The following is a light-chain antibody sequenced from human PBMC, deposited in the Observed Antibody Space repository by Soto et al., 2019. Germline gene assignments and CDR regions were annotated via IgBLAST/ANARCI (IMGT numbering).Light chain of an antibody. CDR2: VGTGGIVG. CDR3: GADHGSGSNFVVV. CDR1: SSYSNYK. J-gene: IGLJ2*01. Sequence: QPVLTQPPSASASLGASVTLTCTLSSSYSNYKVDWYQQRPGKGPRFVVRVGTGGIVGSKGDGIPDRFSVLGSGLNRYLTIKNIQEEDESDYHCGADHGSGSNFVVVFGGGTKLTVL. V-gene: IGLV9-49*01.